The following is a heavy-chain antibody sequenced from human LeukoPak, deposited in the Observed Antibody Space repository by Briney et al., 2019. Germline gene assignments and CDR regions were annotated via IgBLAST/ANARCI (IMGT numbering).Heavy chain of an antibody. V-gene: IGHV3-21*04. CDR1: GFTFSSYS. J-gene: IGHJ4*02. CDR2: ISSSSSYI. Sequence: GGSLRLSCAASGFTFSSYSMNWVRQAPGKGLEWVSSISSSSSYIYYADSVKGRFTISRDNSKNTLYLQMNSLRAEDTAVYYCAKSCSTSCYYFDYWGQGTLVTVSS. D-gene: IGHD2-2*01. CDR3: AKSCSTSCYYFDY.